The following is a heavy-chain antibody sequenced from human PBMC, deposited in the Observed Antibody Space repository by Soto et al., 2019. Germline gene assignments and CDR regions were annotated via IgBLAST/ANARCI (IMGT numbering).Heavy chain of an antibody. CDR3: ARVPCSSTSCYKAQRCHFAY. D-gene: IGHD2-2*02. CDR1: GYTFTSYD. CDR2: MNPNSGNT. J-gene: IGHJ4*02. Sequence: QVQLVQSGAEVKKPGASVKVSCKASGYTFTSYDINWVRQATGQGLEWMGWMNPNSGNTGYAQKFQGRVTMTRNTSISTAYMELSSLRSEDTAVYYCARVPCSSTSCYKAQRCHFAYWGQGTLVTVSS. V-gene: IGHV1-8*01.